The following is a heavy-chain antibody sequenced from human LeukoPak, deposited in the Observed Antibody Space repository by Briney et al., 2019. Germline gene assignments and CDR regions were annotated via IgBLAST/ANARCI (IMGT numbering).Heavy chain of an antibody. CDR2: ISAYNGNT. D-gene: IGHD1-1*01. V-gene: IGHV1-18*01. CDR1: GYTFTSYG. J-gene: IGHJ4*02. Sequence: GASVKVSCKASGYTFTSYGISWVRQAPGQGLEWMGWISAYNGNTNYAQKLQGRVTMTTDTSTSTAYMELRSLRSDDTAVYYCARAQALYNWNDPFDYWGQGTLVTVSS. CDR3: ARAQALYNWNDPFDY.